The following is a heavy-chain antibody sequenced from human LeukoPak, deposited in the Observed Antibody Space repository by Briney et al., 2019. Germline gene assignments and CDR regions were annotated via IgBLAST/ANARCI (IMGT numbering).Heavy chain of an antibody. CDR1: GYTFTSYD. V-gene: IGHV1-69*06. J-gene: IGHJ4*02. CDR2: IIPIFGTA. Sequence: GASVKVSCKASGYTFTSYDISWVRQAPGQGLEWMGGIIPIFGTANYAQKFQGRVTITADKSTSTAYMELSSLRSEDTAVYYCALYYGDPYFDYWGQGTLVTVSS. D-gene: IGHD3-3*01. CDR3: ALYYGDPYFDY.